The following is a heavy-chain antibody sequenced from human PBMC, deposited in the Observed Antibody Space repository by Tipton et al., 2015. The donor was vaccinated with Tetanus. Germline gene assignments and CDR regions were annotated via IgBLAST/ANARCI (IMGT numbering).Heavy chain of an antibody. CDR1: GGSISSGGYS. Sequence: LRLSCAVSGGSISSGGYSWSWIRQPPGKGLEWIGYIYHSGSTYYNPSLKSRVTISVDRSKNQFSLKLSSVTAADTAVYYCARGGMITFGGVIVIDDAFDIWGQGTMVTVSS. D-gene: IGHD3-16*02. V-gene: IGHV4-30-2*01. J-gene: IGHJ3*02. CDR2: IYHSGST. CDR3: ARGGMITFGGVIVIDDAFDI.